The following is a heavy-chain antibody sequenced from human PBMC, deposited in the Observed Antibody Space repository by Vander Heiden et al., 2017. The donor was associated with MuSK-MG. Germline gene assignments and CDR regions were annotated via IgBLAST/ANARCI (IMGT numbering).Heavy chain of an antibody. D-gene: IGHD3-22*01. Sequence: QVQLVPSGAEVKKPGASVKVSCKAAGYTFISYYMHWVRQAPGQGLEWMGIINPSGGSTSDAQQFQGRVTMTRDTSTSTVYMELSSLISEHTAVYYCARDWRYYDSSGYYYPLDYGGQGTRGTVSS. V-gene: IGHV1-46*03. J-gene: IGHJ4*02. CDR3: ARDWRYYDSSGYYYPLDY. CDR2: INPSGGST. CDR1: GYTFISYY.